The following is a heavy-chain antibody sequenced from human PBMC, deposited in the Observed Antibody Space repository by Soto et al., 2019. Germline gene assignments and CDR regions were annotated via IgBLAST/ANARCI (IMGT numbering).Heavy chain of an antibody. D-gene: IGHD4-17*01. CDR3: ARTTAVPNTLRSRYFFDY. J-gene: IGHJ4*02. CDR2: VYYSGTT. CDR1: GGSVSDKTYY. Sequence: QVQLQESGPGLLKPSETLSLTCSVSGGSVSDKTYYWSWIRQPPGKRLEWIGYVYYSGTTNYNPSLKIRVTISVDLSTNRFSLRLSSVTTADTALYYCARTTAVPNTLRSRYFFDYWGQGTLVTGSS. V-gene: IGHV4-61*01.